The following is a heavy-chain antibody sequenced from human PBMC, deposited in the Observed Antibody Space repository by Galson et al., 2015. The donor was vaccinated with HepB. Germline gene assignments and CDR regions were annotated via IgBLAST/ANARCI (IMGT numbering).Heavy chain of an antibody. D-gene: IGHD1-26*01. CDR1: GYTFTAYY. J-gene: IGHJ2*01. CDR2: INPNSGGT. V-gene: IGHV1-2*05. CDR3: AREVDWHFDL. Sequence: SVKVSCKASGYTFTAYYIHWVRQAPGQGLEWMGRINPNSGGTTYAQKFQSRVAMTRDTSISTAYMELSSLRSDDTVVYYCAREVDWHFDLWGRGTLVTVSS.